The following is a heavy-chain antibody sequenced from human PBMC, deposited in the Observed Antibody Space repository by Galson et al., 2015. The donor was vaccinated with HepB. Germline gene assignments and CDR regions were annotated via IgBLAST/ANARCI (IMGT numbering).Heavy chain of an antibody. CDR3: AKGYGLFDL. V-gene: IGHV3-23*01. CDR1: GFTFGNYA. D-gene: IGHD4-17*01. CDR2: ITGSGDIT. J-gene: IGHJ5*02. Sequence: SLRLSCAASGFTFGNYAMTWVRQAPGKGLEWVSVITGSGDITYYADSVKGRFTISRANSENTLSFQMGSLRTEDTVVYYCAKGYGLFDLWGPGTLVTVSS.